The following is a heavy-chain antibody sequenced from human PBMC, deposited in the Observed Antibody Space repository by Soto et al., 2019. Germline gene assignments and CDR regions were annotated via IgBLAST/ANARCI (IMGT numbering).Heavy chain of an antibody. CDR1: GYTFTSYG. Sequence: SVKVSCKASGYTFTSYGISWVRQARGQGLEWIGWIVVGSGNTNYAQKFQERVTITRDMSTSTAYMELSSLRSEDTAVYYCAADTAIGWSNSWGQGALVTVSS. CDR2: IVVGSGNT. D-gene: IGHD2-15*01. CDR3: AADTAIGWSNS. V-gene: IGHV1-58*02. J-gene: IGHJ4*02.